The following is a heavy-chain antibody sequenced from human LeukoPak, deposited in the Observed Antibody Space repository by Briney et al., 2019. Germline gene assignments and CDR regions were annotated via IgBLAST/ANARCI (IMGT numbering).Heavy chain of an antibody. CDR2: IIPILGTA. CDR1: GGTFSSYA. Sequence: GASVKVSCKASGGTFSSYAISWVRQAPGQGLEWMGGIIPILGTANYAQKFQGRVTITTDGSASTAYMELSSLRSEDTAVYYCARALGYYYDSSGYRGNWFDPWGQGTLVTVSS. V-gene: IGHV1-69*05. D-gene: IGHD3-22*01. CDR3: ARALGYYYDSSGYRGNWFDP. J-gene: IGHJ5*02.